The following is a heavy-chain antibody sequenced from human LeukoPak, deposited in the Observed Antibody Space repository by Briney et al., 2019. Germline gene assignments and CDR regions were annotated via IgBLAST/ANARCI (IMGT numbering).Heavy chain of an antibody. Sequence: SETLSLTCTVSGASISSSSYYWGWLRQPPGKGLEWIGSIYYSGSTYYNPSLKSRVTISMDTSKNQFSLKLSSVTAADTAVYYCARQGLKPTDSEDVFDYWGQGTLVTVSS. D-gene: IGHD1-14*01. J-gene: IGHJ4*02. CDR3: ARQGLKPTDSEDVFDY. CDR2: IYYSGST. CDR1: GASISSSSYY. V-gene: IGHV4-39*01.